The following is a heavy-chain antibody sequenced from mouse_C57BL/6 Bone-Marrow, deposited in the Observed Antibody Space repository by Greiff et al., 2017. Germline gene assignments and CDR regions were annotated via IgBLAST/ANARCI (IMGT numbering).Heavy chain of an antibody. V-gene: IGHV1-69*01. CDR1: GYTFTSYW. CDR2: IDPSDSYT. D-gene: IGHD1-1*01. CDR3: ARDTTVVAPAWFAY. J-gene: IGHJ3*01. Sequence: QVHVKQPGAELVMPGASVKLSCKASGYTFTSYWMHWVKQRPGQGLEWIGEIDPSDSYTNYNQQFKGKSTLTVDKSSSTAYMQLSSLTSEDSAVYYCARDTTVVAPAWFAYWGQGTLVTVSA.